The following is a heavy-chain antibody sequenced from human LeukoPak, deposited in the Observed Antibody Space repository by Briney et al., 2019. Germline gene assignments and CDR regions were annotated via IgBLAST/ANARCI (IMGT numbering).Heavy chain of an antibody. CDR2: INRDGSST. Sequence: GGSLRLSRAASGIIFSNYWMHWVRQAPGKGLVWVSRINRDGSSTSYADSVKGRFTISRDNAKNTLYLQMNSLRAEDTAVYYCARERFHGSGAPRYDYWGQGTLVTVSS. D-gene: IGHD3-10*01. CDR1: GIIFSNYW. CDR3: ARERFHGSGAPRYDY. V-gene: IGHV3-74*01. J-gene: IGHJ4*02.